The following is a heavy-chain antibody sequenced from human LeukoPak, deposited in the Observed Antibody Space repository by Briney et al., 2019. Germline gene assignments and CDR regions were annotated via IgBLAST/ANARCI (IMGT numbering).Heavy chain of an antibody. D-gene: IGHD4-17*01. CDR2: IYSGGST. CDR3: AREIHDYGDGWFDP. J-gene: IGHJ5*02. Sequence: GGSLRLSCAASGFTVSSNYMIWVRQAPGKGLEWVSVIYSGGSTYYADSVKGRFTISRDNSKNTLYLQMNSLRAEDTAVYYCAREIHDYGDGWFDPWGQGTLVTVSS. V-gene: IGHV3-66*01. CDR1: GFTVSSNY.